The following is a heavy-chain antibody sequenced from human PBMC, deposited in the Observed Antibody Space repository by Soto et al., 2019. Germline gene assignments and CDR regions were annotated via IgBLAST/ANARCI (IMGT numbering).Heavy chain of an antibody. V-gene: IGHV3-33*01. D-gene: IGHD2-2*01. J-gene: IGHJ6*02. CDR3: ARVEGYCSSTSCYFHDDYYGMDV. Sequence: QVQLVESGGGVVQPGRSLRLSCAASGFTFSSYGMHWVRQAPGKGLEWVAVIWYDGSNKYYADSVKGRFTISRDNSKNTLYLQMNSLRAEDTAVYYCARVEGYCSSTSCYFHDDYYGMDVWGQRTTVTVSS. CDR2: IWYDGSNK. CDR1: GFTFSSYG.